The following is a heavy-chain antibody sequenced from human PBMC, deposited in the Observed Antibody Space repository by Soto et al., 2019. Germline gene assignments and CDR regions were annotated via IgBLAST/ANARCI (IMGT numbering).Heavy chain of an antibody. CDR3: ARSFTKSRRGGVAFDY. J-gene: IGHJ4*02. D-gene: IGHD3-3*01. CDR1: GGTISSFA. Sequence: QVQLVQSGAEVKKPGSSVKVSCTTSGGTISSFAINWVRQAPGQGLEWMGGIIPSDGTTKYAEKFQGRVTITPDASTSTAYMDLSSLRSEDTAVYYCARSFTKSRRGGVAFDYWGQGTLLTVSP. V-gene: IGHV1-69*01. CDR2: IIPSDGTT.